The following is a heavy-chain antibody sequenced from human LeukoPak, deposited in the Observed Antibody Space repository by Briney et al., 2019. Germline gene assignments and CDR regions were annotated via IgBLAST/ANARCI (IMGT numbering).Heavy chain of an antibody. Sequence: GGSLRLSCSTSGFTFSSYWMSWVRQAPVKGLEWVANIKQDGSEKYYVDSVKGRFTISRDNAKNSLFLLMNSLRADDTAVYYCAREYYDSSGYYHGWHWGQGALVTVSS. J-gene: IGHJ4*02. CDR3: AREYYDSSGYYHGWH. CDR1: GFTFSSYW. D-gene: IGHD3-22*01. V-gene: IGHV3-7*01. CDR2: IKQDGSEK.